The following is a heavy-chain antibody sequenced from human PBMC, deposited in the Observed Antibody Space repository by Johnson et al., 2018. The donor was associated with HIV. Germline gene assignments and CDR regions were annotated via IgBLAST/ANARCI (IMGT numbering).Heavy chain of an antibody. D-gene: IGHD6-13*01. CDR1: GFTFSSYA. V-gene: IGHV3-23*04. CDR3: AKVDRPGIAAAPLDAFDI. CDR2: ISGSGSST. Sequence: EVQLVESGGGLIQPGGSLRLSCAASGFTFSSYAMSWVRQAPGKGLEWVSAISGSGSSTYYADSVKGRFTISRDNSKNTLYLQMNSLRAEDTAVYYCAKVDRPGIAAAPLDAFDIWGQGTMVTVSS. J-gene: IGHJ3*02.